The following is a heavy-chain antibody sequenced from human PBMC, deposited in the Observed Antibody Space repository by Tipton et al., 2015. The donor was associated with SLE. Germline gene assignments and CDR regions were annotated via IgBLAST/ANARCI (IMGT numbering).Heavy chain of an antibody. D-gene: IGHD3-22*01. Sequence: GSLRLSCAASGFTVSSNYMNWVRQAPGKGLEWVSVIYSGGSTFYADSVKGRFTISRDISKNTLYLQMNSLRGEDTAVYYCARDDDTSGHYGLFQFWGQGTLVTVSS. CDR2: IYSGGST. CDR3: ARDDDTSGHYGLFQF. V-gene: IGHV3-53*01. J-gene: IGHJ4*02. CDR1: GFTVSSNY.